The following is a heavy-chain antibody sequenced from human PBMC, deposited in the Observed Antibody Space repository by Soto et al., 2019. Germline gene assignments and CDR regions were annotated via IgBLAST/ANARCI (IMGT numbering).Heavy chain of an antibody. CDR1: GLTFSSYA. Sequence: EVQLLESGGGLVQPGGSLRLSCATSGLTFSSYAMSWVRHAPGEGLEWVSALSGSGGSTYYADFVTGRFTISRDNSKNWLYLQMNSLGAEDTDVYYCAKDRDVVVPAAIRWGFDYWGQGTLVTASS. CDR3: AKDRDVVVPAAIRWGFDY. J-gene: IGHJ4*02. D-gene: IGHD2-2*01. V-gene: IGHV3-23*01. CDR2: LSGSGGST.